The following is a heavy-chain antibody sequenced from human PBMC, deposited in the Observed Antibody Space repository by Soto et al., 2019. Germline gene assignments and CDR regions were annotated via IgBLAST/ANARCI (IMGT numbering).Heavy chain of an antibody. CDR1: GFRFRTRA. CDR3: TTHEEGAPWAGGFDS. Sequence: LRLSCAASGFRFRTRAMSWVRQAPGKGLEWVASIRPGGDSTYYADSVKGRFAVSRDNSNVTLYLQMDSLRVEDTAIYYCTTHEEGAPWAGGFDSWRQGTLVTVSS. J-gene: IGHJ5*01. D-gene: IGHD1-26*01. V-gene: IGHV3-23*01. CDR2: IRPGGDST.